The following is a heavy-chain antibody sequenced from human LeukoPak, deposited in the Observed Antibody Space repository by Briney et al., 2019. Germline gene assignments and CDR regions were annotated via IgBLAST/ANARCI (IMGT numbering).Heavy chain of an antibody. CDR2: INSNSGGT. J-gene: IGHJ4*02. V-gene: IGHV1-2*02. CDR3: ARDRVVVPAAVLLN. CDR1: GYTFTGYY. D-gene: IGHD2-2*01. Sequence: ASVKVSCKASGYTFTGYYMHWVRQAPGQGLEWMGWINSNSGGTNYAQKFQGRVTMTRDTSISTAYMELSRLRSDDTAVYYCARDRVVVPAAVLLNWGQGTLVTVSS.